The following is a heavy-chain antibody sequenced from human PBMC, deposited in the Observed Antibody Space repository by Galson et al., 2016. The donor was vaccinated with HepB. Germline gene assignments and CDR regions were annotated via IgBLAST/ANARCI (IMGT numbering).Heavy chain of an antibody. CDR2: INSDGRST. D-gene: IGHD3-3*01. J-gene: IGHJ6*02. V-gene: IGHV3-74*01. CDR1: GFTFSSYW. Sequence: SLRLSCAASGFTFSSYWMHWVRQGPGTGLVWVSRINSDGRSTTYADSVKGRFTISRENAKNTLYLQMNSLRAEDTALYYCARVGDFWSGSVYYYYGMDVWGQGTTVTVSS. CDR3: ARVGDFWSGSVYYYYGMDV.